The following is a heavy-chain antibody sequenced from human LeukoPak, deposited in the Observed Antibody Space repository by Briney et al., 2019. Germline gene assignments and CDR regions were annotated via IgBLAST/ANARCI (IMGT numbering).Heavy chain of an antibody. CDR2: INNSGGDT. J-gene: IGHJ5*02. V-gene: IGHV3-23*01. Sequence: AGGSLRLSCAASGFSLSSYAMTWVRQAPGKGLEWVSTINNSGGDTNYADSVKGRFTVSRDNSKNTLYLQMNSLRAEDTAVYYCAKGGPDGSSLQFWFDPWGQGTLVTVSS. CDR1: GFSLSSYA. CDR3: AKGGPDGSSLQFWFDP. D-gene: IGHD2-15*01.